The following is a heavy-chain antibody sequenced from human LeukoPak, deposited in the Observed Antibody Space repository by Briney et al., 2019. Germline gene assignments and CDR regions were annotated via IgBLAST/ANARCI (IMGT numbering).Heavy chain of an antibody. Sequence: GGSLRLSCAASGFTFSSYSMNWVRQAPGKGLEWVSSISSSSSYIFYADSVKARFTISRENAKNSLYLQMNRLRAEDTAVYYCAGSERRVADPWGQGTLVTVSS. D-gene: IGHD2-15*01. CDR1: GFTFSSYS. CDR2: ISSSSSYI. V-gene: IGHV3-21*04. J-gene: IGHJ5*02. CDR3: AGSERRVADP.